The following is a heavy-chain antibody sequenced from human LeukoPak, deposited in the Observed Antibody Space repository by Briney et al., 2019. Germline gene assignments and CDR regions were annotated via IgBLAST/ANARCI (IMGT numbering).Heavy chain of an antibody. CDR3: TRSESGTYKGGFDF. CDR2: IRSKTYGGTG. D-gene: IGHD1-26*01. J-gene: IGHJ4*02. V-gene: IGHV3-49*03. Sequence: GGSLRLSCTASGFTFGDYAMNWFRQAPGKGLGWVGFIRSKTYGGTGAYAASVKGRFTISRDDSKSIAHLQMNSLKTEDTAVYYCTRSESGTYKGGFDFWGQGTLVTVSS. CDR1: GFTFGDYA.